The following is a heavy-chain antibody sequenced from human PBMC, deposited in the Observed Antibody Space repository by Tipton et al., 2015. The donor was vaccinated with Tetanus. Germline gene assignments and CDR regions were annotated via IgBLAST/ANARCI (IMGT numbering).Heavy chain of an antibody. CDR1: GGSISSYY. J-gene: IGHJ6*02. CDR3: ARHKDYSFYVIDV. V-gene: IGHV4-59*08. Sequence: TLSLTCTVSGGSISSYYWSWIRQPPGKGLEWIGYIYHSGSTNYNPSLKSRVTISVDTSKNQFSLNLNSVTAADTAVYYCARHKDYSFYVIDVWGQGTTVTVSS. CDR2: IYHSGST.